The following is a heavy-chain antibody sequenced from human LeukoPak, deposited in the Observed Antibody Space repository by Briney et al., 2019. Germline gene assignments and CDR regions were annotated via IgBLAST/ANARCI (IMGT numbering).Heavy chain of an antibody. CDR2: IRYDGSNK. CDR3: AKDRTRELTAFDY. Sequence: GGSLRLSCAASGFTFNTYAMHWVRQPPGKGLEWVAFIRYDGSNKYYADSVKGGFTISRDNSKNTLYLQMNSLRAEDTAVYYCAKDRTRELTAFDYWGQGTLVTVSS. D-gene: IGHD1-7*01. V-gene: IGHV3-30*02. J-gene: IGHJ4*02. CDR1: GFTFNTYA.